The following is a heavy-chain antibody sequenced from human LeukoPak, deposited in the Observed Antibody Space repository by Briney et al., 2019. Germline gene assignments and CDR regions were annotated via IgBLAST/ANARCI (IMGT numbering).Heavy chain of an antibody. Sequence: GASVKVSCKASGYTFTGYYMHWVRQAPGQGLEWMGWINPNSGGTNYAQKFQGRVTMTRDTSISTAYMELSRLRSDDTAVYYCARVRAAPGYYENDYYYMDVWGKGTTVTVSS. CDR2: INPNSGGT. V-gene: IGHV1-2*02. D-gene: IGHD6-13*01. J-gene: IGHJ6*03. CDR3: ARVRAAPGYYENDYYYMDV. CDR1: GYTFTGYY.